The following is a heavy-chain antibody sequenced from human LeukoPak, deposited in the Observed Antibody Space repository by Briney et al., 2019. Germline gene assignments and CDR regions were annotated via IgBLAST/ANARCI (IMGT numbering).Heavy chain of an antibody. CDR2: IYYSGTT. V-gene: IGHV4-39*01. CDR1: GDSITSSSYY. J-gene: IGHJ5*02. Sequence: TSETLSLTSTDSGDSITSSSYYWGWIRQPPGKGLEWIGSIYYSGTTYYSPSLKSRVTISLDTSKNQSSLNLSSVTAADTAVYYCARTSGPWGNWFDPWGQGTLVTVSS. CDR3: ARTSGPWGNWFDP. D-gene: IGHD5-12*01.